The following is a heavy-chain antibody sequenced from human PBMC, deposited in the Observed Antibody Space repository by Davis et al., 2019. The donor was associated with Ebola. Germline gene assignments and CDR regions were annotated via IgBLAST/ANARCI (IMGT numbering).Heavy chain of an antibody. CDR1: GFTFSSYS. D-gene: IGHD6-19*01. CDR2: ISSSSSYI. CDR3: AREAGPVWFDY. V-gene: IGHV3-21*01. J-gene: IGHJ4*02. Sequence: GGSLRLSCAASGFTFSSYSMNWVRQAPGKGLEWVSSISSSSSYIYYADSVKGRFTISRDNAKYSLYLQMNSLSAEDTAVYYCAREAGPVWFDYWGQGTLVTVSS.